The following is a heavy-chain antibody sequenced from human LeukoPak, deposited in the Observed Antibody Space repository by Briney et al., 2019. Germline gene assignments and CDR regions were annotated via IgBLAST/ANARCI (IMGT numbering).Heavy chain of an antibody. J-gene: IGHJ2*01. CDR3: ARAYCGGDCYQGWYFDL. Sequence: GASVKVSCKASGYTFTGYYMHWVRQAPGQGLEWMGWINPNSGGTNYAQKFQGRVTMTRDTSISTAYMELSRLRSDDTAVYYCARAYCGGDCYQGWYFDLWGRGTLVTVSS. D-gene: IGHD2-21*02. CDR1: GYTFTGYY. CDR2: INPNSGGT. V-gene: IGHV1-2*02.